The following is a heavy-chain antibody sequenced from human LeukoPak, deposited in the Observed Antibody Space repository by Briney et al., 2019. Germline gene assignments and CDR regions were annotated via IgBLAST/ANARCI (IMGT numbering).Heavy chain of an antibody. CDR2: IKEDGSEK. CDR1: GFTFTNTW. D-gene: IGHD4-11*01. J-gene: IGHJ3*02. V-gene: IGHV3-7*01. Sequence: AGGSLRLSCAASGFTFTNTWMSWVRQAPGKGLEWVANIKEDGSEKYYVDSGKGRFTISRDNAGNSLYLQMNSLRAEDTAVYYCVRSRQTVGSAFDIWGQGTMVTVSS. CDR3: VRSRQTVGSAFDI.